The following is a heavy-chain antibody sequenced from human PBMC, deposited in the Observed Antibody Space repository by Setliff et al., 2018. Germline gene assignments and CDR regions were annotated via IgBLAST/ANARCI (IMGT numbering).Heavy chain of an antibody. Sequence: ASVKVSCKASAKTFTAYYVHWVRQAPGQGLEWMGWINPNSGGTNYAQKFQSRVTMAWDTSISTAYMDLSRLTSDDTAVYFCARDTRIQESGTYPSDAFDLWGQGTMVTVSS. D-gene: IGHD1-26*01. CDR1: AKTFTAYY. J-gene: IGHJ3*01. CDR3: ARDTRIQESGTYPSDAFDL. V-gene: IGHV1-2*02. CDR2: INPNSGGT.